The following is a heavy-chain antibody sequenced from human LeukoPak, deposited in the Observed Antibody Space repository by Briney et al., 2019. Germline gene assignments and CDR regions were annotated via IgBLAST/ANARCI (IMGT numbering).Heavy chain of an antibody. D-gene: IGHD1-20*01. V-gene: IGHV4-59*01. CDR2: INHSGST. CDR1: GGSISRYY. Sequence: SETLSLTCIVSGGSISRYYWSWIRQPPGKGPEWIGYINHSGSTNYNPSLESRVTISVDTSTNQFSLKLSSVTAADTAVYYCARSDYNWNDVYYYYYMDVWGKGTTVTVSS. CDR3: ARSDYNWNDVYYYYYMDV. J-gene: IGHJ6*03.